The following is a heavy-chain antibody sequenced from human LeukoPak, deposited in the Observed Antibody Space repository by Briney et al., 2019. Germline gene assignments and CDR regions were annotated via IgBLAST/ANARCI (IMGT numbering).Heavy chain of an antibody. J-gene: IGHJ4*02. CDR1: GYSISSGYY. D-gene: IGHD2-2*01. CDR2: IYHSGST. CDR3: ARGPIGYCSSPSCSPYSSFDY. Sequence: TSETLSLTCTVSGYSISSGYYWGWIRQPPGKGLEWIGSIYHSGSTYYNPSLKSRVTISVDTSKNQFSLKLSSVTAADTAVYYCARGPIGYCSSPSCSPYSSFDYWGQGTLVTVSS. V-gene: IGHV4-38-2*02.